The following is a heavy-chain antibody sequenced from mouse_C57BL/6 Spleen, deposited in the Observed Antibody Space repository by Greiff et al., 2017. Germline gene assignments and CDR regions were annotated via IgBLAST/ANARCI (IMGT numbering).Heavy chain of an antibody. D-gene: IGHD2-4*01. J-gene: IGHJ4*01. Sequence: VQLQQSGAELVRPGASVKLSCTASGFNIKDDYMHWVKQRPEQGLEWIGWIDPENGDTEYASKFQGKATITADTSSNTAYLQLSSLTSEDTAVYYCTTESDYDGSMDYWGQGTSVTVSS. CDR2: IDPENGDT. V-gene: IGHV14-4*01. CDR1: GFNIKDDY. CDR3: TTESDYDGSMDY.